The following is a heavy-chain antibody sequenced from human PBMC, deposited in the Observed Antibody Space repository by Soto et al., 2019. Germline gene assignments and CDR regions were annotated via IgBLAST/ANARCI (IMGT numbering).Heavy chain of an antibody. Sequence: QVQLVQAGAEVKKPGSSVKVSCKASGYTFTSYGISWVRQAPGQGLEWMGWSSGYNGNRNHAQRLQGRVTLTTDTSTSTAYMDLRDLRSDDTAVYYCARGAVDTAMDPFDYWGQGTLVTVSS. CDR1: GYTFTSYG. D-gene: IGHD5-18*01. CDR2: SSGYNGNR. V-gene: IGHV1-18*01. CDR3: ARGAVDTAMDPFDY. J-gene: IGHJ4*02.